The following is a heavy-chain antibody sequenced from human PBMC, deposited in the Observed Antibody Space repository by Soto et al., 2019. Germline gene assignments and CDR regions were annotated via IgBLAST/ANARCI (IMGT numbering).Heavy chain of an antibody. CDR1: GYSFTSYW. D-gene: IGHD3-22*01. J-gene: IGHJ4*02. Sequence: GGSLKISCKGSGYSFTSYWIGWVRQMPGKGLEWMGRIDPSDSYTNYSPSFQGHVTISADKSISTAYLQWSSLKASDTAMYYCARHKDLTYYYDSSGYYYLDYWGQGTLVTVSS. CDR3: ARHKDLTYYYDSSGYYYLDY. V-gene: IGHV5-10-1*01. CDR2: IDPSDSYT.